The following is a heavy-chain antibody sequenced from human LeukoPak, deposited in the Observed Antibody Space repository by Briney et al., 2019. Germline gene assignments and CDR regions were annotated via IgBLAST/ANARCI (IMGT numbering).Heavy chain of an antibody. J-gene: IGHJ6*02. CDR2: ISAYNGNT. CDR3: ATLVVVASTRKIDYYYYGMDV. D-gene: IGHD2-15*01. Sequence: ASVKLSCKASGYTFTIYGNSWVRQAPGPGLEWMGWISAYNGNTTYAQKLQGRVTMTTDTSTSTAYMELKSLRSDDTAVYYCATLVVVASTRKIDYYYYGMDVEGQGTTVTVS. V-gene: IGHV1-18*01. CDR1: GYTFTIYG.